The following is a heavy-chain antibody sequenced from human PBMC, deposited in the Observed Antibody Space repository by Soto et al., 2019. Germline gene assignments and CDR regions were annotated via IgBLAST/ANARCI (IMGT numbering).Heavy chain of an antibody. CDR2: IKSKTDGGTT. V-gene: IGHV3-15*01. CDR3: TTVPWELPDGDI. Sequence: EVQLVESGGGLVKPGGSLRLSCAASGFTFSNAWMSWVRQAPGKGLEWVGRIKSKTDGGTTDYAAPVKGRFTISRDDSKHTLYLQMNSLKTEDTAVYYCTTVPWELPDGDIWGQGTMVTVSS. J-gene: IGHJ3*02. CDR1: GFTFSNAW. D-gene: IGHD1-26*01.